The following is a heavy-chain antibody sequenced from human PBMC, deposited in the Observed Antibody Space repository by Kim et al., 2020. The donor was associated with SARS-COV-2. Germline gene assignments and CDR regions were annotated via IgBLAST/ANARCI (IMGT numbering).Heavy chain of an antibody. V-gene: IGHV4-59*08. CDR2: IYYSGST. CDR3: ARRDGWLRPFDY. J-gene: IGHJ4*02. CDR1: GGSISSYY. Sequence: SETLSLTCTVSGGSISSYYWSWIRQPPGKGLEWIGYIYYSGSTNYNPSLKSRVTISVDTSKNQFSLKLSSVTAADTAVYYFARRDGWLRPFDYWGQGTLV. D-gene: IGHD5-12*01.